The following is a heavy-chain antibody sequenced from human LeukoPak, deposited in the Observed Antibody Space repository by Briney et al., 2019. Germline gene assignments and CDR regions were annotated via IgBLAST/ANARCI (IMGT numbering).Heavy chain of an antibody. Sequence: GGSQILSCAASGFTFSNYEMNWVRQAPGKGLEWVSYISSSGSTIYYADSVKGRFTISRDNAKNSLYLQMNSLRAGDTAVYYCARDDDYGDYLAADWGQGTLVTVSS. CDR3: ARDDDYGDYLAAD. D-gene: IGHD4-17*01. CDR2: ISSSGSTI. J-gene: IGHJ4*02. V-gene: IGHV3-48*03. CDR1: GFTFSNYE.